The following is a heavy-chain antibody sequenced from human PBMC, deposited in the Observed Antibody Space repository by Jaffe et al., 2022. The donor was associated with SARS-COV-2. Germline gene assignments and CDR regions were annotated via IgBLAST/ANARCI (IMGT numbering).Heavy chain of an antibody. CDR2: IGTAGDT. J-gene: IGHJ6*02. V-gene: IGHV3-13*01. Sequence: EVQLVESGGGLVQPGGSLRLSCAASGFTFSSYDMHWVRQATGKGLEWVSAIGTAGDTYYPGSVKGRFTISRENAKNSLYLQMNSLRAGDTAVYYCARARPPQGYYGMDVWGQGTTVTVSS. CDR3: ARARPPQGYYGMDV. CDR1: GFTFSSYD.